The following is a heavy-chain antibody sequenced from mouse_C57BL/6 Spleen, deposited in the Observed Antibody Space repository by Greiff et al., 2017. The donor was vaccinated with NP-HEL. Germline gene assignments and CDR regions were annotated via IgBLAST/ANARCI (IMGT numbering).Heavy chain of an antibody. CDR1: GYAFSSSW. Sequence: VQLQQSGPELVKPGASVKISCKASGYAFSSSWMNWVKQRPGKGLEWIGRLYPGDGDTNYNGKFKGKATLTADKSSSTAYMQLSSLTSEDSAVYFCARRANYAMDYWGQGTSVTVSS. V-gene: IGHV1-82*01. J-gene: IGHJ4*01. CDR3: ARRANYAMDY. CDR2: LYPGDGDT. D-gene: IGHD3-1*01.